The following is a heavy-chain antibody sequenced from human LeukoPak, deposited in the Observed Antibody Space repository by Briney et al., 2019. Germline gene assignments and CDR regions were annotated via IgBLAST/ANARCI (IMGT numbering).Heavy chain of an antibody. CDR1: GLTFSSYA. CDR2: ISYDGSNK. CDR3: GRDWGNYGGNWPLDY. D-gene: IGHD4-23*01. Sequence: GGSLRLSCAASGLTFSSYAMHWVRQAPGKGREWVAVISYDGSNKLYADSVKGQFTISRDNSKNTLYLQMNSQRAEDTPVYYCGRDWGNYGGNWPLDYWGQGTLVTVSS. J-gene: IGHJ4*02. V-gene: IGHV3-30*04.